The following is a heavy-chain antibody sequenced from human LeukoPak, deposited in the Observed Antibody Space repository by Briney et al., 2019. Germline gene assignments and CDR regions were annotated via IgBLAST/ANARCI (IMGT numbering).Heavy chain of an antibody. J-gene: IGHJ4*02. CDR1: GFTFGSYW. Sequence: GGSLRLSCAASGFTFGSYWMHWVRQAPGKGLVWVSRINSDGSSTSYADSVKGRFTISRDNAKNTLYLQMNSLRAEDTAVYYCARGWFGELYPIDYWGQGTLVTVSS. CDR2: INSDGSST. V-gene: IGHV3-74*01. D-gene: IGHD3-10*01. CDR3: ARGWFGELYPIDY.